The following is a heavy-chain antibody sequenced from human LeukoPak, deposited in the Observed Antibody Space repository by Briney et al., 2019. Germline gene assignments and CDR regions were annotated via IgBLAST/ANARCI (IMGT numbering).Heavy chain of an antibody. J-gene: IGHJ5*02. V-gene: IGHV3-74*01. CDR1: GFTFSSYA. D-gene: IGHD5-12*01. Sequence: PGGSLRLSCAVSGFTFSSYAMSWVRQAPGKGLVWVSHINSDGSSTNYADSVKGRFTISRDNAKNTVYLQMSSLRVEDTAVYYCVRESYSRFDPWGQGTLVTVSS. CDR2: INSDGSST. CDR3: VRESYSRFDP.